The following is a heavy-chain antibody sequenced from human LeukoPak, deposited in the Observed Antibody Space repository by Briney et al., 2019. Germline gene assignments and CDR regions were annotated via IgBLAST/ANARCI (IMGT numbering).Heavy chain of an antibody. D-gene: IGHD5-18*01. J-gene: IGHJ4*02. CDR3: ARWGAMVTWIDY. CDR2: ISAYNGNT. CDR1: GYSFTSYN. V-gene: IGHV1-18*04. Sequence: ASVKVSCKTSGYSFTSYNLHWVRQAPGQGLEWMGWISAYNGNTNYAQKLQGRVTMTTDTSTSTAYMELRSLRSDDTAVYYCARWGAMVTWIDYWGQGTLVTVSS.